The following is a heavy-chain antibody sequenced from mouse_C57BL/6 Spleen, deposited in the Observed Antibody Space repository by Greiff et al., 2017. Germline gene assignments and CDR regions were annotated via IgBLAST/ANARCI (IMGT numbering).Heavy chain of an antibody. CDR1: GYTFTEYT. CDR2: FYPGSGSI. Sequence: QVQLKESGAELVKPGASVKLSCKASGYTFTEYTIHWVKQRSGQGLEWIGWFYPGSGSIKYNEKFKDKATLTADKSSSTVYMELSRLTSEDSAVXFCGRHEGGLLWPRGFAYWGQGALVTVSA. V-gene: IGHV1-62-2*01. CDR3: GRHEGGLLWPRGFAY. J-gene: IGHJ3*01. D-gene: IGHD1-1*02.